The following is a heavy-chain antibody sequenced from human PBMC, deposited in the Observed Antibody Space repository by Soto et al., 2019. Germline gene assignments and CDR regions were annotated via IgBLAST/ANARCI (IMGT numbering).Heavy chain of an antibody. Sequence: DVQLLESGGGLVQPGGSLTLSCAASRFTFSDFAMSWVRQAPGKGLEWVSSIGGTGTDTHYADSVKGRFTISRDNSRNTLYLQIDSLRDEDTAVYYCAKAAVPYNGKWDWFDSWGQGTLVIVSS. CDR3: AKAAVPYNGKWDWFDS. J-gene: IGHJ5*01. CDR2: IGGTGTDT. D-gene: IGHD1-20*01. CDR1: RFTFSDFA. V-gene: IGHV3-23*01.